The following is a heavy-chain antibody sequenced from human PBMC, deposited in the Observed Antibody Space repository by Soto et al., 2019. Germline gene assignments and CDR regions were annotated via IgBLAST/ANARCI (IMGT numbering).Heavy chain of an antibody. CDR2: IYHSGST. V-gene: IGHV4-30-2*01. CDR1: GGSISSGGYS. Sequence: QLQLQESGSVLVKPSQTLSLTCAVSGGSISSGGYSWSWIRQTPGKGLEWIGYIYHSGSTYYNPSLKSRVTISVDRSKNQFSLKLSSVTAADTAVYSCARVPGPWGQGTLVTVSS. J-gene: IGHJ5*02. CDR3: ARVPGP.